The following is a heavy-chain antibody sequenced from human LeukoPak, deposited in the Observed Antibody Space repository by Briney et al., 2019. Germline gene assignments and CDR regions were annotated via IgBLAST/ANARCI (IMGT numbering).Heavy chain of an antibody. CDR3: ARLLRTTVPGTTNPYHYMDV. CDR1: GASMTSHY. Sequence: SSETLSLACSVSGASMTSHYYTWVRQPPRKGLEWIAYINYSGTTTYTPSLNSRVPISVDTSKNQFSLRLTSVTAADTAVYYCARLLRTTVPGTTNPYHYMDVWGKGTTVTVS. D-gene: IGHD1/OR15-1a*01. J-gene: IGHJ6*03. CDR2: INYSGTT. V-gene: IGHV4-59*11.